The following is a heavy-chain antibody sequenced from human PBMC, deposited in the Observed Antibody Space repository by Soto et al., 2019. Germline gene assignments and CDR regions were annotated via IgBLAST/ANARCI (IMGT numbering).Heavy chain of an antibody. CDR3: AKQEGGIAGWNPFDI. D-gene: IGHD6-13*01. Sequence: QVQLQQSGPGLVKPSQTLSLTCAISGDSVSSQSVAWNWIRQSPSGGLEWLGRTYYRSKWYNDYAVSVRSRMRISQDTSKNQFSLQLNSVIPEDTAVYYCAKQEGGIAGWNPFDIWGQGTMVTVSS. V-gene: IGHV6-1*01. J-gene: IGHJ3*02. CDR1: GDSVSSQSVA. CDR2: TYYRSKWYN.